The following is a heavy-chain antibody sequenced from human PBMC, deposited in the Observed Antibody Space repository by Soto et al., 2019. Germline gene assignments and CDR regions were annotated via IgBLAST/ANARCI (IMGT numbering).Heavy chain of an antibody. Sequence: SETLSLTCAVYGGSFSGYYWSWIRQPPGKGLEWIGEINHSGSTNYNPSLKSRVTISVDTSKNQFSLKLSSVTAADTAVYYCARGQVGYCSGGSCYLSYYYYYMDVWGKGTTVTVSS. CDR1: GGSFSGYY. CDR2: INHSGST. J-gene: IGHJ6*03. CDR3: ARGQVGYCSGGSCYLSYYYYYMDV. V-gene: IGHV4-34*01. D-gene: IGHD2-15*01.